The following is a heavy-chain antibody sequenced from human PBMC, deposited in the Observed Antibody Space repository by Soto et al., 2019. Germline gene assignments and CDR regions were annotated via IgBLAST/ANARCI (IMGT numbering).Heavy chain of an antibody. CDR1: GYTLTELS. CDR2: FDPEDGET. V-gene: IGHV1-24*01. CDR3: ARQSLDWGPQWLVYGFDY. Sequence: ASVKVSCKVSGYTLTELSMHWVLQAPGKGLEWMGGFDPEDGETIYAQKFQGRVTMTTDTSTSTAYMELRSLGSDDTAVYYCARQSLDWGPQWLVYGFDYWGQGTLVTVSS. J-gene: IGHJ4*02. D-gene: IGHD6-19*01.